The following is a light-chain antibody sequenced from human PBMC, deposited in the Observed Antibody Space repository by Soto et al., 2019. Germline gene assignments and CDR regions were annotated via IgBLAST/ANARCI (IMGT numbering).Light chain of an antibody. CDR1: QSVSSSY. CDR2: GAS. J-gene: IGKJ1*01. CDR3: QQYGSSLPWT. Sequence: ENVLTQSPGTLSLSPGERATLSCRATQSVSSSYLAWYQQKPGQAPRLLIYGASSRATGIPDRFSGSGSGTDFTLTISRLEPEDFAVYYCQQYGSSLPWTFGQGTKVDIK. V-gene: IGKV3-20*01.